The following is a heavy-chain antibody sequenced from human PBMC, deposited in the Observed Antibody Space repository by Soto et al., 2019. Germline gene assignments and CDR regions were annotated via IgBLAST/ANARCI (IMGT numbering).Heavy chain of an antibody. J-gene: IGHJ3*02. CDR1: GGSISSGGYY. CDR2: IYYSGST. D-gene: IGHD3-22*01. V-gene: IGHV4-31*03. Sequence: QVQLQESGPGLVKPSQTLSLTCTVSGGSISSGGYYWSWIRQHPGKGLEWIGYIYYSGSTYYNPSLKRRVTISVDTSKNQFSLKLSSVTAADTAVYYCARDLEYDYDTIGPGDDVASWGQGTMVTGSS. CDR3: ARDLEYDYDTIGPGDDVAS.